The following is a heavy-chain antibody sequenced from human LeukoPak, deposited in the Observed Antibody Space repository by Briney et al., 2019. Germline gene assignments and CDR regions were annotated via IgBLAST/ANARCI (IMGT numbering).Heavy chain of an antibody. J-gene: IGHJ4*02. D-gene: IGHD5-18*01. V-gene: IGHV3-7*01. CDR3: ARWAGVTDQ. CDR2: IKQDGSVE. Sequence: GGSLRLSCAASGSTFENYWMIWVRQVPRKGPEWVANIKQDGSVEHYLDSVKGRFTISRDNAKNSLFLQMNSLIAEDTAVYYCARWAGVTDQWGQGTLVTVSS. CDR1: GSTFENYW.